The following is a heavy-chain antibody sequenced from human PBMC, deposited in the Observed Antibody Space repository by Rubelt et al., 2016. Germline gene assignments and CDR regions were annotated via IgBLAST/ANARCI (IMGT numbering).Heavy chain of an antibody. D-gene: IGHD6-13*01. CDR2: IYYSGST. CDR3: ASRTYSSSPFDP. CDR1: GGSISSYY. V-gene: IGHV4-59*05. J-gene: IGHJ5*02. Sequence: QVQLQESGPGLVKPSETLSLTCTVSGGSISSYYWTWIRQPPGKGLEWIGSIYYSGSTYYSPSLKSRVTISVDTAKNQFSLKMSAGTAADTAVYYCASRTYSSSPFDPWGQGTLVTVSS.